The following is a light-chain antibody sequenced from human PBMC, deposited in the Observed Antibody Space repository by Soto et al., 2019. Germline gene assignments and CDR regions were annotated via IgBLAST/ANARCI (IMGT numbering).Light chain of an antibody. CDR1: SSNVGGYNY. CDR2: DVR. J-gene: IGLJ1*01. CDR3: SADTGNNIFGV. V-gene: IGLV2-8*01. Sequence: QSALTQPPSASGSPGQSVTISCTGSSSNVGGYNYVCWYQHHPSKAPKLVIYDVRKRPSGVPARLSGSKSGNTASLTVSGLLDADEEDYYCSADTGNNIFGVFGPGTKLTVL.